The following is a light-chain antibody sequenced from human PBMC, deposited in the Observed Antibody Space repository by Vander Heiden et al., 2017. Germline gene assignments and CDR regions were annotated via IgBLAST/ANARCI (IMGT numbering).Light chain of an antibody. CDR2: EVS. CDR1: SSDVGSYTR. CDR3: SSYTSSSTLV. V-gene: IGLV2-18*02. Sequence: QSALTQPPSVSGSPGQSVTIPCTGTSSDVGSYTRVSWYQQPPGTAPKLMIYEVSNRPSGVPDRFSGSKSGNTASLTISGLQAEDEADYYCSSYTSSSTLVFGGGTKLTVL. J-gene: IGLJ2*01.